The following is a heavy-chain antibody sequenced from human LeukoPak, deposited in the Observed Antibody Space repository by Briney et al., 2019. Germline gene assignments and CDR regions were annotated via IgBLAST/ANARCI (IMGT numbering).Heavy chain of an antibody. CDR2: ISAYNGNT. CDR3: ARGQGYCSSTSCYSAY. Sequence: ASVKVSFKASGYTFTSYGISWVRQAPGQGLEWMGWISAYNGNTNYAQKLQGRVTMTTDTSTSTAYMELRSLRSDDTAVYYCARGQGYCSSTSCYSAYWGQGTLVTVSS. D-gene: IGHD2-2*02. J-gene: IGHJ4*02. V-gene: IGHV1-18*01. CDR1: GYTFTSYG.